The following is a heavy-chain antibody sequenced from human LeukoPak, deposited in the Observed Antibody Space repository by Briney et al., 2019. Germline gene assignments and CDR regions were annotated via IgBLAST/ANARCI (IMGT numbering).Heavy chain of an antibody. CDR1: GFTFSSYG. J-gene: IGHJ3*02. Sequence: PGGSLRLSCAASGFTFSSYGMHWVRQAPGKGLEWVAFIRYDGSNKYYADSVKGRFTISRDNSKNTLYLQMNSLRAEDTAVYSCANLRFPSSGWYSGAFDIWGQGTMVTVSS. CDR3: ANLRFPSSGWYSGAFDI. V-gene: IGHV3-30*02. D-gene: IGHD6-19*01. CDR2: IRYDGSNK.